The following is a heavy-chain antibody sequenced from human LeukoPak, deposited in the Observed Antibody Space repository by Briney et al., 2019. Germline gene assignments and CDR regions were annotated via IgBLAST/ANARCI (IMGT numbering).Heavy chain of an antibody. CDR2: TDGSSK. CDR3: ARDDYNRL. V-gene: IGHV3-74*01. CDR1: GFIFGKSW. J-gene: IGHJ1*01. D-gene: IGHD1-14*01. Sequence: GGSLRLSCAASGFIFGKSWMHWVRQAPGKGLVWVSRTDGSSKIYADSVKGRFIVSMDNAQNTLYLQMNSLRAEDTAVYYCARDDYNRLWGQGTLVTVSS.